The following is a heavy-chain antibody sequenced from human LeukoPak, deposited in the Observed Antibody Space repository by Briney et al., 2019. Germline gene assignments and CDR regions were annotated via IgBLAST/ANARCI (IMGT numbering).Heavy chain of an antibody. CDR1: GYTFITYP. CDR3: VRGIDTTGYFNY. D-gene: IGHD3-22*01. CDR2: IDTNTGSP. Sequence: GASVKVSCKASGYTFITYPINWVRQAPGQGLEWMGWIDTNTGSPTYAQGLTGRFVFSLGTSVSTAFLQINSLKAEDTALYYCVRGIDTTGYFNYWGQGTLVTVSS. V-gene: IGHV7-4-1*02. J-gene: IGHJ4*02.